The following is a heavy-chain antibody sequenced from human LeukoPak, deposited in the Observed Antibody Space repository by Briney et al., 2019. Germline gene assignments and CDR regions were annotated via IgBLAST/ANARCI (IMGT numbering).Heavy chain of an antibody. Sequence: PGGSLRLSCAASGFTFSDYYMNWFRQAPGKGLEWVSSISNTGNTIYYADSVKGRFTISRDNAANSLYLQMHSLRVEDTATYYCARDLLYVATSDYWGQGTLVTVSS. J-gene: IGHJ4*02. D-gene: IGHD1-26*01. V-gene: IGHV3-11*04. CDR1: GFTFSDYY. CDR3: ARDLLYVATSDY. CDR2: ISNTGNTI.